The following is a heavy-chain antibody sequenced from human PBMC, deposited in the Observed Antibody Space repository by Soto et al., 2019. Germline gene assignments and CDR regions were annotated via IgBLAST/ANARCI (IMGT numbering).Heavy chain of an antibody. Sequence: EVHLVDSGGGLVQPGGSLRLSCAASGFTFSTYWMTWVRQPPGKGLEWVANIDQDGSERYYVDSVRGRFTISRDNAKNSLYLQMNSLRAEDTSVYYCVCGGNYFVYWGQGTLVTVSP. CDR2: IDQDGSER. CDR3: VCGGNYFVY. J-gene: IGHJ4*02. CDR1: GFTFSTYW. V-gene: IGHV3-7*01. D-gene: IGHD3-16*01.